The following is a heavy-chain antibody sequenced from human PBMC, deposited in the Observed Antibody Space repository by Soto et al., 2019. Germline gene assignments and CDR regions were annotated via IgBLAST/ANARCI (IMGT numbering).Heavy chain of an antibody. CDR1: GFTFSSYA. D-gene: IGHD5-12*01. J-gene: IGHJ6*02. V-gene: IGHV3-30-3*01. CDR3: AREMATVGYYYYGMDV. Sequence: GGSLRLSCAASGFTFSSYAMHWVRQAPGKGLEWVAVISYDGSNKYYADSVKGRFTISRDNSKNTLYLQMNSLRAEDTAVYYCAREMATVGYYYYGMDVWGQGTTVTVSS. CDR2: ISYDGSNK.